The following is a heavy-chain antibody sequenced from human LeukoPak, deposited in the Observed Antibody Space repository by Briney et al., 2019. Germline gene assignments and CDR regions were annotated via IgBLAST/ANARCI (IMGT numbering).Heavy chain of an antibody. CDR3: ARVGVGALRSAFDI. CDR2: INPNSGDT. Sequence: ASVKVSCKASGYTFTGYYMHWVRQAPGQGLEWMGWINPNSGDTNYAQKFQGRVTMTRDTSISTAYMELSRLRSDDTAVYYCARVGVGALRSAFDIWGQGTMVTVSS. J-gene: IGHJ3*02. D-gene: IGHD1-26*01. V-gene: IGHV1-2*02. CDR1: GYTFTGYY.